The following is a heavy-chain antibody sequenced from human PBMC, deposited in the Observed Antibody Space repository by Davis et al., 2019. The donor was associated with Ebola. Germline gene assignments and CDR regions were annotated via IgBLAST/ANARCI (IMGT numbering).Heavy chain of an antibody. CDR2: ISAYNGDT. V-gene: IGHV1-18*01. J-gene: IGHJ6*02. CDR1: GYTFTTYI. D-gene: IGHD4-17*01. CDR3: ARKYGDYDYYYYGMDV. Sequence: AASVKVSCKASGYTFTTYIISWVRQAPGQGLEWMGWISAYNGDTNYAQKFQGRVTMTTDTSTSTAYMELRSLRSDDTAMYYCARKYGDYDYYYYGMDVWGQGTTVTVSS.